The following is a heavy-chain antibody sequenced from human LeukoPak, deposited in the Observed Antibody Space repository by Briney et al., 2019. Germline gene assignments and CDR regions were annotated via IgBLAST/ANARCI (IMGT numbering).Heavy chain of an antibody. D-gene: IGHD5-18*01. V-gene: IGHV4-61*08. CDR1: GGSISSGGYY. Sequence: PSETLSLTCTVSGGSISSGGYYWSWIRQHPGKGLEWIGYIYYSGSTNYNPSLKSRVTISVGTSKNQFSLKLSSVTAADTAVYYCARGPKTWIQLWEHWGQGTLVTVSS. CDR2: IYYSGST. J-gene: IGHJ1*01. CDR3: ARGPKTWIQLWEH.